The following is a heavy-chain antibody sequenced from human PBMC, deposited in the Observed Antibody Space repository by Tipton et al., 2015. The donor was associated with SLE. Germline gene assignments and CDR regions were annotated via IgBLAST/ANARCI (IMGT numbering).Heavy chain of an antibody. V-gene: IGHV3-30*02. CDR2: IRYDGSNK. CDR1: GFTFSSYG. CDR3: AKDRFLTGRGYYGMDV. Sequence: SLRLSCAASGFTFSSYGMHWVRQAPGKGLEWVAFIRYDGSNKYYADSVKGRFTISRDNSKNTLYLQMNSLRAEDTAVYYCAKDRFLTGRGYYGMDVWGQGTTVTVS. J-gene: IGHJ6*02. D-gene: IGHD1-20*01.